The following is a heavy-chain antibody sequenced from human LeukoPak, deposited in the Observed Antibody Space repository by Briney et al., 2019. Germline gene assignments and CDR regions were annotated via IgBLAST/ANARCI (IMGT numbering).Heavy chain of an antibody. CDR3: ARVLSNYYGSGSYFDY. CDR2: IYYSGST. CDR1: GGSISSSSNYY. D-gene: IGHD3-10*01. J-gene: IGHJ4*02. V-gene: IGHV4-39*07. Sequence: SETLSLTCSVSGGSISSSSNYYWGWIRQPPGKGLEWIGSIYYSGSTYYNTSLKSRVTISVDTSKNQFSLKLSSVTAADTAVYYCARVLSNYYGSGSYFDYWGQGTLVTVSS.